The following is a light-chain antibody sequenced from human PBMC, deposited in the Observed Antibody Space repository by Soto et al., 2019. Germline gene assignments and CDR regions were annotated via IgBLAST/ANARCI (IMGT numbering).Light chain of an antibody. J-gene: IGKJ4*01. CDR3: HPYYRPPLT. V-gene: IGKV4-1*01. CDR1: QRVLASSNTKNL. CDR2: GAS. Sequence: DIVRTQSPDYLAMSRGERATINCTSSQRVLASSNTKNLLAWYQQKPGQPPKLLLDGASTRESGVPDRFRGSGSGTDITLTISSLQAEDVAVYYCHPYYRPPLTFGEGTNGEI.